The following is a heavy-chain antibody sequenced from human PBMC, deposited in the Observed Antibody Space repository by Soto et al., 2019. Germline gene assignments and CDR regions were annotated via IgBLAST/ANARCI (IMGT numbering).Heavy chain of an antibody. CDR2: INPNSGGT. CDR1: GYTFTGYY. J-gene: IGHJ5*02. D-gene: IGHD3-10*01. V-gene: IGHV1-2*02. Sequence: QVQLVQSGAEVKKPWASVKVSCKASGYTFTGYYMHWVRQAPGQGLEWMGWINPNSGGTNYAQKFQGRVTMTRDTSISTAYMELSRLRSDDTAVYYCARGSLRRGFGNWFDPWGQGTLVTVSS. CDR3: ARGSLRRGFGNWFDP.